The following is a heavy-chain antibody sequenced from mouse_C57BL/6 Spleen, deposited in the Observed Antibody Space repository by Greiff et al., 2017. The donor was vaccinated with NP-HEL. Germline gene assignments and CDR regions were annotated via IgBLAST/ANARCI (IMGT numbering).Heavy chain of an antibody. CDR1: GFNIKDYY. CDR3: TTGYWWYFDV. CDR2: IDPEDGDT. D-gene: IGHD2-3*01. J-gene: IGHJ1*03. Sequence: VQLKESGAELVRPGASVKLSCTASGFNIKDYYMHWVKQRPEQGLEWIGRIDPEDGDTEYAPKFQGKDTMTADTSSNTAYLQLSSLTSEDTAVYYCTTGYWWYFDVWGTGTTVTVSS. V-gene: IGHV14-1*01.